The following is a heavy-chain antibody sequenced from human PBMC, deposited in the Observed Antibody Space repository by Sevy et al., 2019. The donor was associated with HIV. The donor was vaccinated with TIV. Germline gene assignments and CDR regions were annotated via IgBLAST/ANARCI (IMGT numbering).Heavy chain of an antibody. Sequence: GGSLRLSCVASGFTFSDHYMEWVRQAPGKRLEWVGRTRNKADGYTTEYAASVKGRLTISRDESKNSLYVQMNSLKTEDTAVYYCATHAGIAAAGRVFDYWGQGTLVTVSS. CDR1: GFTFSDHY. J-gene: IGHJ4*02. CDR3: ATHAGIAAAGRVFDY. CDR2: TRNKADGYTT. D-gene: IGHD6-13*01. V-gene: IGHV3-72*01.